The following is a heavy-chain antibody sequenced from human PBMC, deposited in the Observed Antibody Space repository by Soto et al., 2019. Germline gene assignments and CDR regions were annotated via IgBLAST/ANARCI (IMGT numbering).Heavy chain of an antibody. CDR2: INPNSGDT. V-gene: IGHV1-2*02. CDR3: TRTTGGIDH. J-gene: IGHJ4*02. D-gene: IGHD3-16*01. CDR1: GYTFFAYQ. Sequence: QVQLVQPGAEMKKPGASVKVSCKAYGYTFFAYQIHWVRQPPGQGLEWVGWINPNSGDTNYAQKFQGRVTLTRDTSISTAYMELSRLTSDDTAVYYCTRTTGGIDHCGQGTLVTVSS.